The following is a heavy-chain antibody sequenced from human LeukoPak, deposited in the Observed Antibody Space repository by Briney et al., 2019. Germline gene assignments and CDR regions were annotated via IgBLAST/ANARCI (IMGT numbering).Heavy chain of an antibody. CDR2: ISAYNGNT. CDR3: ARDRGYSYGYYYGMDV. J-gene: IGHJ6*02. CDR1: GYTFTSYG. D-gene: IGHD5-18*01. V-gene: IGHV1-18*01. Sequence: ASVKVSCEASGYTFTSYGISWVRQAPGQGLEWMGWISAYNGNTNYAQKLQGRVTMTTDTSTSTAYMELRSLRSDDTAVYYCARDRGYSYGYYYGMDVRGQGTTVTVFS.